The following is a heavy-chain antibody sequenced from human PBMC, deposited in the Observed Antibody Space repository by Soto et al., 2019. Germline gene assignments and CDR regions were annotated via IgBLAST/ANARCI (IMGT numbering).Heavy chain of an antibody. V-gene: IGHV3-23*01. D-gene: IGHD2-2*01. CDR1: GFTFSSYT. Sequence: EVQLLDSGGGLVQPGGSLRLSCAASGFTFSSYTMSWVRQAPGKGLEWVSAISGSGGSPSYADSVQGRFTISRDNPKNSLYLQMNRLGAEDTAIYYCAKAGCSTTNCYVPEYWGQGSLVTVSS. CDR3: AKAGCSTTNCYVPEY. CDR2: ISGSGGSP. J-gene: IGHJ4*02.